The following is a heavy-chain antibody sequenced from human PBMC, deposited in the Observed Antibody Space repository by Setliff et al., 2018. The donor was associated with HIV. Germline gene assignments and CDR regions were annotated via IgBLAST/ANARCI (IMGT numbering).Heavy chain of an antibody. CDR2: MGTAGDT. D-gene: IGHD3-22*01. Sequence: PGGSLRLSCAASGFTFSSYEMHWVRQVTGKGLEWVSAMGTAGDTYYPGSVKGRFIISRENAKNSMYLQMNSLRAGDTAVYYCVREAHDSNNMGAFDIWGQGTMVTVSS. CDR3: VREAHDSNNMGAFDI. V-gene: IGHV3-13*01. CDR1: GFTFSSYE. J-gene: IGHJ3*02.